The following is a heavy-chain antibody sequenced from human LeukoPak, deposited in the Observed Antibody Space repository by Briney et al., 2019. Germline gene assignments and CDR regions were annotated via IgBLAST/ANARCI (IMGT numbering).Heavy chain of an antibody. V-gene: IGHV1-2*02. CDR1: GYTFTGYY. CDR2: INPNSGGT. CDR3: ARGFNARYFDWLLYPRSNPHFDY. J-gene: IGHJ4*02. Sequence: ASVKVSCKASGYTFTGYYMHWVRQAPGQGLEWMGWINPNSGGTNYAQKFQGRVTMTRDTSISTAYMELSRLRSDDTAVYYCARGFNARYFDWLLYPRSNPHFDYWGQGTLVTVSS. D-gene: IGHD3-9*01.